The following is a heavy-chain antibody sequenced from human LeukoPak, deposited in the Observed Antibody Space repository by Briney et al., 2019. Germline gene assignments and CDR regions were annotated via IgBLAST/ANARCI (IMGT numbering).Heavy chain of an antibody. Sequence: GGSLRLSCAASGFTFSDYYMSWIRQAPGKGLEWVSSMSDIGPNTYYADSVKGRFTISRDTSKNTLFLQMNSLRAEDTALYYCARRLSLRFDAFAVWGPGTVVTVSS. V-gene: IGHV3-11*01. D-gene: IGHD2-21*02. CDR2: MSDIGPNT. CDR1: GFTFSDYY. CDR3: ARRLSLRFDAFAV. J-gene: IGHJ3*01.